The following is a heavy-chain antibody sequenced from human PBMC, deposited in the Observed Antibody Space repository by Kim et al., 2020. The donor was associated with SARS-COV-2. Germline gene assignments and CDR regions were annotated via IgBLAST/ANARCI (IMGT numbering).Heavy chain of an antibody. CDR2: IIPIFGTA. Sequence: SVKVSCKASGGTFSSYAISWVRQAPGQGLEWMGGIIPIFGTANYAQKFQGRVTITADESTSTAYMELSSLRSEDTAVYYCARRGPSTPLGLAGAFDIWGQGTMVTVSS. CDR1: GGTFSSYA. V-gene: IGHV1-69*13. D-gene: IGHD3-16*01. J-gene: IGHJ3*02. CDR3: ARRGPSTPLGLAGAFDI.